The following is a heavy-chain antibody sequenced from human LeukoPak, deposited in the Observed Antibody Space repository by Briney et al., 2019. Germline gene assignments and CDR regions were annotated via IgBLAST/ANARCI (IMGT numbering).Heavy chain of an antibody. D-gene: IGHD2-21*02. CDR3: ARAPVAYCGGDCPIDY. CDR2: IIPILGIA. Sequence: SVKVSCKASGGTFSSYAISWVRQAPGQGLEWMGRIIPILGIANYAQKFQGRVTITADKSTSTAYMELSSLRSEDTAVYYCARAPVAYCGGDCPIDYWGQGTLVTVSS. V-gene: IGHV1-69*04. J-gene: IGHJ4*02. CDR1: GGTFSSYA.